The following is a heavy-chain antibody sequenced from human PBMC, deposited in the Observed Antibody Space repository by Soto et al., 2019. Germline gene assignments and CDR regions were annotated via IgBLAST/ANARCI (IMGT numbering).Heavy chain of an antibody. V-gene: IGHV3-23*01. CDR1: GFTFSHYV. J-gene: IGHJ6*02. Sequence: GGSVRLSXAASGFTFSHYVLSWVRQSPGRGLEWVSSISGSGSSVYLADSVRGRFTMSRDLSRNTVSLQMNSLRAEDTAVYYCAKVRASYLSASYFYYGLDVWGQGTTVTVSS. D-gene: IGHD2-21*01. CDR3: AKVRASYLSASYFYYGLDV. CDR2: ISGSGSSV.